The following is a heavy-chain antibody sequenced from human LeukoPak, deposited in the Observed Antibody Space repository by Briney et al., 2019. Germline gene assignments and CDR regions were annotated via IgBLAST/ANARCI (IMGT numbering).Heavy chain of an antibody. Sequence: PGGSLRLSCAASGFTFSNYEMHWVRHAPGKGLEWISYISSSRSTIYYADSVKGRFTISRDNSKNTLYLQMNSLRADDTAVYYCAKSGYNRFDYWGQGTLVTVSS. CDR3: AKSGYNRFDY. D-gene: IGHD5-24*01. CDR1: GFTFSNYE. CDR2: ISSSRSTI. V-gene: IGHV3-48*03. J-gene: IGHJ4*02.